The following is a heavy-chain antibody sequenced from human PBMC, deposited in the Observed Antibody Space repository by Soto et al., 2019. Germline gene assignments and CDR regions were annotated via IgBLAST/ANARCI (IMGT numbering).Heavy chain of an antibody. CDR2: IIPILGIA. D-gene: IGHD3-16*01. CDR3: ARDLMGGNSANFDY. CDR1: GGTFSSYT. J-gene: IGHJ4*02. V-gene: IGHV1-69*08. Sequence: QVQLVQSGAEVKKPGSSVKVSCKASGGTFSSYTISWVRQAPGQGLEWMGRIIPILGIANYAQKFQGRVTITADKSTSTAYMELSSLRSEDTAVYYCARDLMGGNSANFDYWGQGTLVTVSS.